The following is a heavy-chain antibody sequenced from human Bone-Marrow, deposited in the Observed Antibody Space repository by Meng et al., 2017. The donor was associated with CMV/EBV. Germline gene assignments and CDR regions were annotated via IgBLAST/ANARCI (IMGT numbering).Heavy chain of an antibody. D-gene: IGHD3-10*01. V-gene: IGHV3-21*01. J-gene: IGHJ6*03. CDR1: GFTFSSYS. Sequence: EGQGVGLGGVLVKPGGSRSLSCAAIGFTFSSYSMNWVRQAPGKGLEWVSSISSSSSYIYYAASVKGRFTISRDNAKNSLYLQMNSLRAEDTAVYYCARGGRGYYYYYMDVWGKGTTVTVSS. CDR2: ISSSSSYI. CDR3: ARGGRGYYYYYMDV.